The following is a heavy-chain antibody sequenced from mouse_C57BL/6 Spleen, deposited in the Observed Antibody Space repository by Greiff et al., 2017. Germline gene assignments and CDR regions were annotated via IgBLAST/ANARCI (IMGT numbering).Heavy chain of an antibody. V-gene: IGHV1-26*01. CDR1: GYTFTDYY. CDR2: INPNNGGT. J-gene: IGHJ3*01. CDR3: ARPIYYDYDRVFAY. D-gene: IGHD2-4*01. Sequence: EVQLQQSGPELVKPGASVKISCKASGYTFTDYYMNWVKQSHGKSLEWIGDINPNNGGTSYNQKFKGKATLTVDKSSSTAYMELRSLTSEDSAVYYCARPIYYDYDRVFAYWGQGTLVTVSA.